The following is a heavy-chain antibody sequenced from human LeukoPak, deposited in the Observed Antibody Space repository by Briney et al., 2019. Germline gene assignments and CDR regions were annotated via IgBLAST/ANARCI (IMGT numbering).Heavy chain of an antibody. Sequence: KPSETLSLTCAVSGGAFSGYYWSWIRQPPGKGLEWIGEINHSGSINYNPSLKSRVTISVGTSKNQFSLKLSSVTAADTAVYYCARPHSTFFDQGAAYYFDYWGQGTLVTVSS. CDR2: INHSGSI. D-gene: IGHD3-3*01. J-gene: IGHJ4*02. CDR1: GGAFSGYY. V-gene: IGHV4-34*01. CDR3: ARPHSTFFDQGAAYYFDY.